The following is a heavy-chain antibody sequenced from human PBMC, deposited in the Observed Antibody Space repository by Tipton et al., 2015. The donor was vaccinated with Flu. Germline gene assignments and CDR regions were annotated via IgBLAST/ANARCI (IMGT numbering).Heavy chain of an antibody. CDR3: ARGSGWGFYSGLDV. V-gene: IGHV4-34*01. J-gene: IGHJ6*02. Sequence: TLSLTCAVYGGSFSGYYWSWIRQSPGKGLEWIGEIDHRGSTNNSPSFKSRVTVSVDKSKNQVSLKLTSVTAADTAVYFCARGSGWGFYSGLDVWGLGTTVTVSS. CDR2: IDHRGST. CDR1: GGSFSGYY. D-gene: IGHD6-25*01.